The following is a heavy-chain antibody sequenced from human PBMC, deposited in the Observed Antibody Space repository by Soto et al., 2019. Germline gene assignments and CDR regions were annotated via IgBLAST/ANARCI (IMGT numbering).Heavy chain of an antibody. CDR1: GFTFSAYS. V-gene: IGHV3-21*04. D-gene: IGHD3-16*02. CDR2: MTSSNSYI. J-gene: IGHJ1*01. Sequence: EVQLLESGGGLVKPGGSLRLSCAASGFTFSAYSMNWVRQAPGKGLEWVSSMTSSNSYIYYADSVKGRFTISRDNSKNLLYLQMHSLSAEDTAVYYCAIDGELYGRYPFQHWGQGTLVTVSS. CDR3: AIDGELYGRYPFQH.